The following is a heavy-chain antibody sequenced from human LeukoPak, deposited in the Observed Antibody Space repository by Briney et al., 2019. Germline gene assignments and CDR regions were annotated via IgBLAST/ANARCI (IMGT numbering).Heavy chain of an antibody. Sequence: GESLKISCKGSGYSFTNYWIGWVRQMPGKGLEWMGIIYPGGSDTRYSPSFQGQVTISADKPINIAYLQWSSLKASDTAMYYCARMLESRAPNDYWGQGTLVTVSS. D-gene: IGHD2-8*01. J-gene: IGHJ4*02. V-gene: IGHV5-51*04. CDR1: GYSFTNYW. CDR2: IYPGGSDT. CDR3: ARMLESRAPNDY.